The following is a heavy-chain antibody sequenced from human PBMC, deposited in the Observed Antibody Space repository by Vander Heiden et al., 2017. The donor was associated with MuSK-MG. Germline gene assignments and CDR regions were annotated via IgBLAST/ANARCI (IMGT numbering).Heavy chain of an antibody. CDR3: ANSFSITSCYNVVY. D-gene: IGHD2-2*02. J-gene: IGHJ4*01. V-gene: IGHV3-9*01. Sequence: EVQLVESGGGLVQPGRSLRLSCAASGFSFDDYAMHWVRQGPGKGLEWVSGISWNSGSIGYADSVKGRFTISRDNAKNSLYLQMNSLRAEDTALYYCANSFSITSCYNVVYWVHGTLVTVSS. CDR1: GFSFDDYA. CDR2: ISWNSGSI.